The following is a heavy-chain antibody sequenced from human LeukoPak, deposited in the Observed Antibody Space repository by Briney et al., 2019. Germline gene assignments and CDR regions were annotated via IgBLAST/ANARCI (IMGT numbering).Heavy chain of an antibody. D-gene: IGHD1-26*01. V-gene: IGHV4-61*02. CDR1: GDSISSGSYY. J-gene: IGHJ4*02. Sequence: SETLSLTCTVSGDSISSGSYYWSWIRQPAGKGLEWIGRIYTSGSTNYNPSLKSRVTISVDTSKNQFSLKLSSVTAADTAVYYCARGAGSQGGDYWGQGTLVTVSS. CDR3: ARGAGSQGGDY. CDR2: IYTSGST.